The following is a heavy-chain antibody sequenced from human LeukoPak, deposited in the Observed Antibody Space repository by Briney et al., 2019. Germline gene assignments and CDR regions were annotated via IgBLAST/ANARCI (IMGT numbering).Heavy chain of an antibody. D-gene: IGHD3-22*01. J-gene: IGHJ4*02. Sequence: SETLSLNCTVSGVSISSGGYYWSWIRQHPGKGLEWIGYIYYSGSTYYNPSLKSRVTISVDTSKNQFSLKLSSVTAADTDGYSGARDRSGYQYYFDYWGQGTLVTVSS. CDR2: IYYSGST. V-gene: IGHV4-31*03. CDR3: ARDRSGYQYYFDY. CDR1: GVSISSGGYY.